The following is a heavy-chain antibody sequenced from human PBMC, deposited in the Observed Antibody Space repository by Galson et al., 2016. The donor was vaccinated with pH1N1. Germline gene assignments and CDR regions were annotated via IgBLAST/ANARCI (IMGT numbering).Heavy chain of an antibody. V-gene: IGHV4-31*03. Sequence: TLSLTCTVSGGSISGDGNYWTWIRQHPGKGLEWIGYIHYSGSTHYNPSLSSRVTISVDTSKNQFSLRLSSVTAADTAVYYCAREDRVVGVGWDFGLDAWGQGNAVTVSS. CDR2: IHYSGST. J-gene: IGHJ6*02. D-gene: IGHD1-26*01. CDR1: GGSISGDGNY. CDR3: AREDRVVGVGWDFGLDA.